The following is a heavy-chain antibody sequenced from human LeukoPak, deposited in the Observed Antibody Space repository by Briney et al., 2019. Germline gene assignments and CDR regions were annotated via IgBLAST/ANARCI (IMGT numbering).Heavy chain of an antibody. CDR2: FYYSGST. V-gene: IGHV4-39*01. CDR1: LGSTSSSMYY. D-gene: IGHD3-3*01. J-gene: IGHJ1*01. CDR3: ARHFGPRNAEYFQH. Sequence: PSETLSHTCTVPLGSTSSSMYYSGWIRQPPGKGLEWIGSFYYSGSTYSNPSLKSRVTISVDTSKKQFSLKLSSVTAADTAVYYCARHFGPRNAEYFQHWGQGTLVTVSS.